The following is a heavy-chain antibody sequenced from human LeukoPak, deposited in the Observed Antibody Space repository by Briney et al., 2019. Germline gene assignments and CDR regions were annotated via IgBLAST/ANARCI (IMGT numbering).Heavy chain of an antibody. CDR2: ISVYNGNT. Sequence: ASVKVSCKASGYTFTDYYMHWVRQAPGQGLEWMGWISVYNGNTNFAQKLQGRVTMTTDTSTTTAYMELRNLRSDDTAVYYCARDHSSSCQLFDYWGQGTLVTVSS. CDR1: GYTFTDYY. D-gene: IGHD6-13*01. J-gene: IGHJ4*02. CDR3: ARDHSSSCQLFDY. V-gene: IGHV1-18*04.